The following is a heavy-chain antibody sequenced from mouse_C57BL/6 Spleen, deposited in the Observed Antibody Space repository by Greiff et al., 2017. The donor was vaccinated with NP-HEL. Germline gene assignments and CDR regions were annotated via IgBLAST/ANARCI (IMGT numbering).Heavy chain of an antibody. CDR2: IYPGSGST. D-gene: IGHD2-4*01. CDR3: ARLRDYLYAMDY. J-gene: IGHJ4*01. Sequence: QVQLQQPGAELVQPGASVKMSCKASGYTFTSYWITWVKQRPGQGLEWIGDIYPGSGSTNYNEKFKSKATLTVDTASSTAYMQLSSLTSEDSEVSYWARLRDYLYAMDYWGQGTSVTVSS. CDR1: GYTFTSYW. V-gene: IGHV1-55*01.